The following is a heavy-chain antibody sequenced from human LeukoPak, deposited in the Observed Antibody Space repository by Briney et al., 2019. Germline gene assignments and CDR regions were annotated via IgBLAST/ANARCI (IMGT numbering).Heavy chain of an antibody. CDR1: GGSISSGDYY. J-gene: IGHJ6*03. Sequence: PSETLSLTCTVSGGSISSGDYYWSWIRQPPGKGLEWIGYIYYSGSTYYNPSLKSRVTISVDTSKNQFSLKLSSVTAADTAVYYCARGADCYYMDVWGKGTTVTVSS. CDR3: ARGADCYYMDV. V-gene: IGHV4-30-4*08. CDR2: IYYSGST.